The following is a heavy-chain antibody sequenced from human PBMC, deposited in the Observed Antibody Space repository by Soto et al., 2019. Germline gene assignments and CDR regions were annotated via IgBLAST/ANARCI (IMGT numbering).Heavy chain of an antibody. V-gene: IGHV3-23*01. CDR2: ISGSGGST. CDR1: GFTFSSYA. Sequence: EVQLLESGGGLVQPGGSLRLSCAASGFTFSSYAMSWVRQAPGKGPEWVSAISGSGGSTYYADSVKGRFTISRDNSKNTLYLQMNSLRAEDTAVYYCAKDWDYGDYYFDYWGQGTLVTVSS. CDR3: AKDWDYGDYYFDY. D-gene: IGHD4-17*01. J-gene: IGHJ4*02.